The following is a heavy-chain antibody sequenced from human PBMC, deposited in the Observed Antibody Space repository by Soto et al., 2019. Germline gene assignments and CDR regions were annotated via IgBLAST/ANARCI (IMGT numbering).Heavy chain of an antibody. CDR1: GFTFSSYA. J-gene: IGHJ4*02. CDR2: ISGSGGST. CDR3: AKEESIAAAGTDDFDY. V-gene: IGHV3-23*01. D-gene: IGHD6-13*01. Sequence: GGSLRLSCAASGFTFSSYAMSWVRQAPGKGLEWVSAISGSGGSTYYADSVKGRFTISRDNSKNTLYLQMNSLRAEDTAVYYCAKEESIAAAGTDDFDYWGQGTLVTVSS.